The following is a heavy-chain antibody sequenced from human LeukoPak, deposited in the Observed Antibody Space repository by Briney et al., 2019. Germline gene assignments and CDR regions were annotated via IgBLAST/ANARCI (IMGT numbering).Heavy chain of an antibody. V-gene: IGHV3-15*01. Sequence: GGSLRLSCAASGFTFSSYAMHWVRQAAGKGLECVGRIKSKTDGETTDYAAPVKGRFTISRDDSKNMLYLQMNSLKSEDTAVYYCTADLPPPRGYDYPFDYWGQGSLVTVSS. J-gene: IGHJ4*02. CDR1: GFTFSSYA. D-gene: IGHD5-12*01. CDR3: TADLPPPRGYDYPFDY. CDR2: IKSKTDGETT.